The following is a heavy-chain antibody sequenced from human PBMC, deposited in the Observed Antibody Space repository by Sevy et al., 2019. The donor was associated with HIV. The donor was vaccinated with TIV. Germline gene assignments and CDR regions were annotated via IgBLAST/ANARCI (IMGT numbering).Heavy chain of an antibody. V-gene: IGHV2-5*02. Sequence: SGPTLVNPTQTLTLTCTFSGFSLSTSGVGVGWIRQPPGKALEWLALIYWDDDKRYSPSLKSRLTITKDTSKNQVVLTMTNMYPVDTATYYCADGLLYGSGDTNGDYMDVWGKGTTVTVSS. CDR1: GFSLSTSGVG. J-gene: IGHJ6*03. CDR2: IYWDDDK. CDR3: ADGLLYGSGDTNGDYMDV. D-gene: IGHD3-10*01.